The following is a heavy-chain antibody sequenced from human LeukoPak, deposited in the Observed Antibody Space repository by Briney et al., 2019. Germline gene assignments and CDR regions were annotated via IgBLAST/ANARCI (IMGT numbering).Heavy chain of an antibody. CDR3: ARLGGYYDPPDY. CDR1: GGSISSSSDY. J-gene: IGHJ4*02. V-gene: IGHV4-39*01. Sequence: PSETLSLTCTVSGGSISSSSDYWDWIRQPPGKGLEWIGSIYNSGSTYYNPSLKSRVTISVDTSKNQFSLKLSSVTAADTAVYHCARLGGYYDPPDYWGQGTLVTVSS. D-gene: IGHD3-22*01. CDR2: IYNSGST.